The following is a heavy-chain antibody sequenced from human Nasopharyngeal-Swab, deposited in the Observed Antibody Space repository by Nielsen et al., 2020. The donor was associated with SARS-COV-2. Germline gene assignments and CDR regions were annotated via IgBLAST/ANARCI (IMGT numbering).Heavy chain of an antibody. J-gene: IGHJ6*02. D-gene: IGHD2-21*02. CDR2: IYPGDSDT. CDR3: ARGEHIVVVTAKYGMDV. V-gene: IGHV5-51*01. Sequence: VRQVPGKGLEWMGIIYPGDSDTRYSPSFQGQVTISADKSISTAYLQWSSLKASDTAMYYCARGEHIVVVTAKYGMDVWGQGTTVTVSS.